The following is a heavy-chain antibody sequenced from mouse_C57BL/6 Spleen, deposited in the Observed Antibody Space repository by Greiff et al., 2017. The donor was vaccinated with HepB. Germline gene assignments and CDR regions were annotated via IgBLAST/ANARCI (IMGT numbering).Heavy chain of an antibody. CDR3: ARGGDYGSPFAY. Sequence: EGMLVESGGGLVKPGGSLKLSCAASGFTFSSYAMSWVRQTPEKRLEWVATISDGGSYTYYPDNVKGRFTISRDNAKNNLYLQMSHLKSEDTAMYYCARGGDYGSPFAYWGQGTLVTVSA. V-gene: IGHV5-4*03. CDR2: ISDGGSYT. D-gene: IGHD1-1*01. CDR1: GFTFSSYA. J-gene: IGHJ3*01.